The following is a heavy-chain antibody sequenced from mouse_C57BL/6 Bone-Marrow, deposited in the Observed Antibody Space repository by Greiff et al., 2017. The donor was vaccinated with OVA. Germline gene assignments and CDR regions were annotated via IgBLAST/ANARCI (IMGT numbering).Heavy chain of an antibody. CDR1: GFTFSSYG. V-gene: IGHV5-6*02. CDR2: ISSGGSYT. Sequence: DVKLVESGGDLVKPGGSLKLSCAASGFTFSSYGMSWVRQTPDKRLEWVATISSGGSYTYYPDSVKGRFTISRDNAKNTLYLQMSSLKSEDTAMYYCARQDYSGSSLWYFDVWGTGTTVTVSS. J-gene: IGHJ1*03. D-gene: IGHD1-1*01. CDR3: ARQDYSGSSLWYFDV.